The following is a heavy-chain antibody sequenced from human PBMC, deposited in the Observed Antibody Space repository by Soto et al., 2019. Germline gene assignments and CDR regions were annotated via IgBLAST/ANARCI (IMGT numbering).Heavy chain of an antibody. V-gene: IGHV3-30*18. CDR1: GFIFSKYG. Sequence: QVQLVESGGGVVQPGRCLRLSCAASGFIFSKYGMHWVRQAPGKGLERVAVISYDGSNKYYAESVKGRFIISRDKSENTLYPQMNRLRAEDTALYYCAKDLGSGKPYYYYAMDVWGQGTTVTVSS. D-gene: IGHD3-10*01. CDR3: AKDLGSGKPYYYYAMDV. CDR2: ISYDGSNK. J-gene: IGHJ6*02.